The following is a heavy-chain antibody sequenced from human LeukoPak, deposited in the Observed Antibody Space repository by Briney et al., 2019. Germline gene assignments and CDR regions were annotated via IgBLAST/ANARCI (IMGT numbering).Heavy chain of an antibody. CDR2: ISYDGSNK. CDR1: GFTFSSYG. J-gene: IGHJ4*02. V-gene: IGHV3-30*03. Sequence: GGSLRLSCAASGFTFSSYGMHWVRQAPGKGLEWVAVISYDGSNKYYADSVKGRFTISRDNSKNTLYLQINSLRAEDTAVYYCARHIPFDCWGQGTLVTVSS. D-gene: IGHD2-21*01. CDR3: ARHIPFDC.